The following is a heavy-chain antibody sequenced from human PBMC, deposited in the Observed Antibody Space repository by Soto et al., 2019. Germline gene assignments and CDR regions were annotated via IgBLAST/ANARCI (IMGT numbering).Heavy chain of an antibody. D-gene: IGHD6-6*01. J-gene: IGHJ6*02. CDR3: ARVSPAGIAARPDYYYYYGMDV. Sequence: GGSLRLSCAASGFTFSSYGMHWVRQAPGKGLEWVAVIWYDGSNKYYADSVKGRFTISRDNSKNTLYLQMNSLRAEDTAVYYCARVSPAGIAARPDYYYYYGMDVWGQGTTVTVSS. CDR1: GFTFSSYG. V-gene: IGHV3-33*01. CDR2: IWYDGSNK.